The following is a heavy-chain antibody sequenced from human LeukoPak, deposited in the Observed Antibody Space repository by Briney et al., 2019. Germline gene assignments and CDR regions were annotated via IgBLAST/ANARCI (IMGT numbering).Heavy chain of an antibody. CDR1: GGSISSGGYS. D-gene: IGHD6-6*01. V-gene: IGHV4-30-2*01. Sequence: SETLSLTCAVSGGSISSGGYSWSWIRQPPGKGLEWIGYMYDSGSTNYNPSLKSRVTISVDKSKNQFSLKLSSVTAADTAVYYCARSKVAARNFDYWGQGTLVTVSS. CDR3: ARSKVAARNFDY. CDR2: MYDSGST. J-gene: IGHJ4*02.